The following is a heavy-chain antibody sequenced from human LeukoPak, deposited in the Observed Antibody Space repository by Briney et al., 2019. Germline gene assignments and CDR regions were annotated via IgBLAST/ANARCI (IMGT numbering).Heavy chain of an antibody. D-gene: IGHD5-12*01. CDR2: IYYSGST. CDR1: GGSISSYY. CDR3: ARVDIVATMNFDY. Sequence: SETLSLTCTVSGGSISSYYWSWLRQPPGKGLEWVGYIYYSGSTNYNPSLKRRVTISVDTSKNQFSLKLSSVTAADTAVYYCARVDIVATMNFDYWGQGTLVTVSS. V-gene: IGHV4-59*01. J-gene: IGHJ4*02.